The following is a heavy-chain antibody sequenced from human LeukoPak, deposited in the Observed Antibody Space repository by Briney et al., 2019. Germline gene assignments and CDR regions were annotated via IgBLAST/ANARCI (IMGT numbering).Heavy chain of an antibody. CDR3: AKARGRGTGGDFDY. CDR1: GFTFDDYT. D-gene: IGHD3-16*01. J-gene: IGHJ4*02. CDR2: ISWDGGST. V-gene: IGHV3-43*01. Sequence: PGGSLRLSCTASGFTFDDYTMHWVRQAPGKGLEWVSLISWDGGSTYYADSVKGRFTISRDNSKNSLYLQMNSLRTEDTALYYCAKARGRGTGGDFDYWGQGTLVTVSS.